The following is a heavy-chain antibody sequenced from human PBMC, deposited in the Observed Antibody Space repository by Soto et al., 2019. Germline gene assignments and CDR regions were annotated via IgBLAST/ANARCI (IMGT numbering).Heavy chain of an antibody. D-gene: IGHD3-3*01. CDR3: ARYDFWSGWNWFDP. V-gene: IGHV4-34*01. CDR2: INHSGST. Sequence: SETLSITCAVYGGSFSGYYWSWIRQPPGKGLEWIGEINHSGSTNYNPSLKSRVTISVDTSKNQFSLKLSSVTAADTAVYYCARYDFWSGWNWFDPWGQGTLVTVSS. CDR1: GGSFSGYY. J-gene: IGHJ5*02.